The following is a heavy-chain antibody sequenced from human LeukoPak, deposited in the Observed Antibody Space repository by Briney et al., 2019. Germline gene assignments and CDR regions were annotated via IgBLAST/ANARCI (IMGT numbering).Heavy chain of an antibody. CDR3: ARDLGEIQLWLRGWFDP. V-gene: IGHV1-69*05. CDR2: IIPIFGTA. CDR1: GGTFSSYA. D-gene: IGHD5-18*01. J-gene: IGHJ5*02. Sequence: ASVKVLCKASGGTFSSYASSWVRQAPGQGLEWMGGIIPIFGTANYAQKFQGRVTITTDESTSTAYMELSSLRSEDTAVYYCARDLGEIQLWLRGWFDPWGQGTLVTL.